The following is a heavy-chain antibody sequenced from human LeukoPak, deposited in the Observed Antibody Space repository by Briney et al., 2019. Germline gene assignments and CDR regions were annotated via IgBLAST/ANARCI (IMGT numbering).Heavy chain of an antibody. J-gene: IGHJ3*02. CDR3: ARDKAIKDALDI. Sequence: GGSLSLSCAASGFTFSSYSMNWVRQAPGKWLEWVSSISSSSSYIYYADSGKGRFTISRDNAKNSLYLKMNSLRAEDTAVYYCARDKAIKDALDIWGQGTMVTVSS. D-gene: IGHD2-2*01. CDR2: ISSSSSYI. V-gene: IGHV3-21*01. CDR1: GFTFSSYS.